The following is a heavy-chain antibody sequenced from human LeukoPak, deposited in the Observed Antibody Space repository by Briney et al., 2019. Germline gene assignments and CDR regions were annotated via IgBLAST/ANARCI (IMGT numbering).Heavy chain of an antibody. V-gene: IGHV4-4*07. D-gene: IGHD6-19*01. J-gene: IGHJ4*02. Sequence: SETLSLTCTVSGGSISSYYWSWIRQPAGKGLEWIGRMYPSGSTNYNPSLTSRVTMSVDTSKNQFSLKLSSVTAADTAVYYCARDLAVAGTVAALGYWGQGTQVTVSP. CDR3: ARDLAVAGTVAALGY. CDR1: GGSISSYY. CDR2: MYPSGST.